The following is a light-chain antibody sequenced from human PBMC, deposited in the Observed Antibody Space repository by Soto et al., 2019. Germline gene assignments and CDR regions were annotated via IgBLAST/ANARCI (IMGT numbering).Light chain of an antibody. Sequence: IRLTQSPSSFSACTGDRVCLPCRANQDLGPQLAWYPPIPGKAPKAPIHDASPLQTGVPSRFRGSGSGNDFTLTLRYLQSEDFGTYYCQPFYNYPRTFGQGTKVDI. CDR3: QPFYNYPRT. CDR2: DAS. V-gene: IGKV1-8*01. CDR1: QDLGPQ. J-gene: IGKJ1*01.